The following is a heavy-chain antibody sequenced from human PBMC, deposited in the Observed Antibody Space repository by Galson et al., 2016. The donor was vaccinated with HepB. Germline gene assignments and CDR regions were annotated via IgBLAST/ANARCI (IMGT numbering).Heavy chain of an antibody. CDR1: GGSISSGGYY. Sequence: TLSLTCTVSGGSISSGGYYCSWIRQHPGKGLAWIGYIFYTGTTYYNPSLKNRMTISVDTSKNQFSRMLDSVTAADAAVYYCAREGLTRGYGPLRAFDIWSQGTTVTGSS. CDR3: AREGLTRGYGPLRAFDI. V-gene: IGHV4-31*03. D-gene: IGHD5-18*01. J-gene: IGHJ3*02. CDR2: IFYTGTT.